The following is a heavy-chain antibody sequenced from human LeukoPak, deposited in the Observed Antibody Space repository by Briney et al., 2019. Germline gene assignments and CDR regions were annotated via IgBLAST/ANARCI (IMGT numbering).Heavy chain of an antibody. D-gene: IGHD3-10*01. V-gene: IGHV3-30*02. J-gene: IGHJ5*02. CDR2: IHYDGTNK. CDR1: GFTFSNYG. Sequence: GGSQRLSCTGSGFTFSNYGMHWVRQAPGKGLEWVAFIHYDGTNKYYAESVKGRFAISRDDFKNTVFLQMDSLRTEDTAVYFCARAYFGDLFGWFDPWGQGTLVTVSS. CDR3: ARAYFGDLFGWFDP.